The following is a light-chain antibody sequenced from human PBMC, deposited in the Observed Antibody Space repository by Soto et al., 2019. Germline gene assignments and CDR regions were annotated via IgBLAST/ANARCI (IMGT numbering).Light chain of an antibody. CDR2: GAS. J-gene: IGKJ1*01. CDR1: QSVSNNY. Sequence: EIVLTQSPGTLSLSPGERATLSCRASQSVSNNYLAWYQQKPGQAPRLLIYGASNKATGITDRFSGSGSGTYFTLTISRLEAEDFAVYYCQQYGSSGTFGQGTKVEIK. V-gene: IGKV3-20*01. CDR3: QQYGSSGT.